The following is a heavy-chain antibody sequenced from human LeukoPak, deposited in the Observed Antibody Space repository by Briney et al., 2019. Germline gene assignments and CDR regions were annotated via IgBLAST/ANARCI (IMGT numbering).Heavy chain of an antibody. Sequence: GLLRLSRAASGFTFSRYSMNWVRQAPGKGLEWVSSISGSSSYIYYADSVKGRFTISRHNAKNTLYLQMNSLRAEDTAVYYCARGAPTTRDFDYWGQGTLVTVSS. D-gene: IGHD4-11*01. CDR3: ARGAPTTRDFDY. CDR1: GFTFSRYS. CDR2: ISGSSSYI. V-gene: IGHV3-21*01. J-gene: IGHJ4*02.